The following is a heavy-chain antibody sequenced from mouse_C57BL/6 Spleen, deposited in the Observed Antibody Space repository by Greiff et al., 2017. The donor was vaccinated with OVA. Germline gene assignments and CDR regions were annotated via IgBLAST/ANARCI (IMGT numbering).Heavy chain of an antibody. V-gene: IGHV5-17*01. CDR1: GFTFSDYG. D-gene: IGHD2-4*01. J-gene: IGHJ3*01. CDR3: ARALYDYDGGGFAY. Sequence: EVKLVQSGGGLVKPGGSLKLSCAASGFTFSDYGMHWVRQTPEKGLEWVAYISSGSSTIYYADTVKGRFTISRDNAKNTLCLQMTSLRSEDTAMYYCARALYDYDGGGFAYWGKGPLVTVSA. CDR2: ISSGSSTI.